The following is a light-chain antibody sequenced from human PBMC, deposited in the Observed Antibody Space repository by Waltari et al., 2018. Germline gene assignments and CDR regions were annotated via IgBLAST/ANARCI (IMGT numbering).Light chain of an antibody. V-gene: IGKV1-39*01. CDR2: SAS. Sequence: DTLMTQSPFSLSASVGDTVTITCRATQAISTYVNWSKKTPGMAPRLLIFSASTLHRDGSSRFRGSGSGTDFTLTITDLQPDDFATYYCQQSYSAPLHFGGGTRVDI. CDR1: QAISTY. J-gene: IGKJ4*01. CDR3: QQSYSAPLH.